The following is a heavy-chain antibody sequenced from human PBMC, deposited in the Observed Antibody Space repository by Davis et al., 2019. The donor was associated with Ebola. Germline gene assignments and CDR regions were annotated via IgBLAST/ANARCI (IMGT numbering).Heavy chain of an antibody. J-gene: IGHJ4*02. CDR3: ARDRGSSGWKYYFDY. V-gene: IGHV4-59*06. CDR2: IYYSGST. Sequence: MPSETLSLTCTVSGGSISSYYWSWIRQPPGKGLEWIGYIYYSGSTYYNPSLKSRVTISVDTSKNQFSLKLSSVTAADTAVYYCARDRGSSGWKYYFDYWGQGTLVTASS. D-gene: IGHD6-19*01. CDR1: GGSISSYY.